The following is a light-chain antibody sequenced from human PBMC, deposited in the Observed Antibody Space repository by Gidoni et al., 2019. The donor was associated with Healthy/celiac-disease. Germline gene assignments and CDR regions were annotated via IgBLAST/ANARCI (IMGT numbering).Light chain of an antibody. J-gene: IGKJ3*01. Sequence: EIVLTHSPATLSLSPGERATLSCRASQSVSSYLAWYQQKPGQAPRLLIYDASNRATGIPARFSGSGSGTDFTLTISSLEPEDFAVYYCQQRSNWGFTFGPXTKVDIK. V-gene: IGKV3-11*01. CDR2: DAS. CDR3: QQRSNWGFT. CDR1: QSVSSY.